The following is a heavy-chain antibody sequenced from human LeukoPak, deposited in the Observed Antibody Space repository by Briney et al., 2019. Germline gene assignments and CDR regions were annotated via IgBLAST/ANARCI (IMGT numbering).Heavy chain of an antibody. V-gene: IGHV5-51*01. D-gene: IGHD5-12*01. CDR3: ARPGGDSGYDSAAY. CDR2: IYPDDSDT. Sequence: ESLKISCKGSGYSFTNSWIGWVRQMPGKGLEWMGIIYPDDSDTTYRPSFQGQVTISADKSISTAYLQWSSLKASDTAMYYCARPGGDSGYDSAAYWGQGTLVIVSS. J-gene: IGHJ4*02. CDR1: GYSFTNSW.